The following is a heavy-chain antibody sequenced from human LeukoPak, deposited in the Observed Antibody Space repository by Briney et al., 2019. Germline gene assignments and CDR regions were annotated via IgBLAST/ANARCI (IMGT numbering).Heavy chain of an antibody. V-gene: IGHV3-23*01. CDR2: IRDSGGDT. CDR1: GFTFRSFA. CDR3: AKSRGYSLNTNFDY. Sequence: GGSLRLSCAASGFTFRSFAMSWVRQAPGRGLEWVSTIRDSGGDTYYADSVEGRFSISRDNSNSTLYLQMNILRTEDTAIYYCAKSRGYSLNTNFDYWGQGTLVTVSS. J-gene: IGHJ4*02. D-gene: IGHD5-18*01.